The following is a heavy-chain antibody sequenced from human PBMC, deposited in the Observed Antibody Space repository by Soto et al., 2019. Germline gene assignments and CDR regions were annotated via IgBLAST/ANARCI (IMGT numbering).Heavy chain of an antibody. Sequence: VQLVESGGGLIQPGGSLRLSCAASGFTVSNNHMTWVRQAAGKGLELVSFVHGGGSTSYADSVKGRFTISRDNSKNTLYLRMDSLRAEDPAIYYCAGRLTTAASLASWGRGTLVTVSS. CDR1: GFTVSNNH. CDR2: VHGGGST. J-gene: IGHJ4*02. CDR3: AGRLTTAASLAS. D-gene: IGHD3-16*01. V-gene: IGHV3-53*01.